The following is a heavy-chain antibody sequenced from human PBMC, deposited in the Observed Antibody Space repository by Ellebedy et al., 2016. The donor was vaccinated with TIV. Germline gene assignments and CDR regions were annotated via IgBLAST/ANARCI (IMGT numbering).Heavy chain of an antibody. Sequence: AASVKVSCKASGYTFTSYYMHSVRQAPRQGLEWMGIINPSSGSTTYAQKLQGRRTMTRDTSTRTVHMELSSLRSEDTAVYYCARARSSGWLHTPDYWGQGLLVTVSS. CDR1: GYTFTSYY. CDR2: INPSSGST. D-gene: IGHD6-19*01. V-gene: IGHV1-46*04. J-gene: IGHJ4*02. CDR3: ARARSSGWLHTPDY.